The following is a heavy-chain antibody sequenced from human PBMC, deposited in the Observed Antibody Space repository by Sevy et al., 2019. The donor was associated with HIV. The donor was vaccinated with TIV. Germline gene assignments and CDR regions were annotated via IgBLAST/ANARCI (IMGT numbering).Heavy chain of an antibody. V-gene: IGHV3-7*01. CDR1: GFTFSSYW. Sequence: GGCLRLSCAASGFTFSSYWMSWVRQAPGKGLEWVADIKKDGSVKLYADAVKGRFTISRDNAENSVDLQMKSLRAEDTAVYFCARWRGAQSEFDYWGQGTRVTVSS. CDR3: ARWRGAQSEFDY. CDR2: IKKDGSVK. J-gene: IGHJ4*02. D-gene: IGHD3-3*01.